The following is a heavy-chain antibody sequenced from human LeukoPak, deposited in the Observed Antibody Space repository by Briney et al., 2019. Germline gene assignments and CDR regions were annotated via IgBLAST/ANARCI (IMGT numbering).Heavy chain of an antibody. Sequence: GGSLRLSCAASGFTFSSYEVNWVRQAPGKGLEWVSYISSSGSTIYYADSVKGRFTISRDNAKNSLYLQMNSLRAEDTAVYYCAREWLRQLDYWGQGTLVTVSS. J-gene: IGHJ4*02. D-gene: IGHD5-12*01. V-gene: IGHV3-48*03. CDR3: AREWLRQLDY. CDR1: GFTFSSYE. CDR2: ISSSGSTI.